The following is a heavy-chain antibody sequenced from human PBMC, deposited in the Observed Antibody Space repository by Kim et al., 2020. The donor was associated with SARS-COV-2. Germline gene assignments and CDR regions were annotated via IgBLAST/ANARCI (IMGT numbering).Heavy chain of an antibody. D-gene: IGHD3-10*01. Sequence: GGSLRLSCAASGFTFSSYAMSWVRQAPGKGLEWVSAISGSGGSTYYADSVKGRFTISRDNSKNTLYLQMNSLRAEDTAVYYCAKGTLLGNTPYGTGVWGQGTLVTVSS. CDR3: AKGTLLGNTPYGTGV. CDR2: ISGSGGST. CDR1: GFTFSSYA. V-gene: IGHV3-23*01. J-gene: IGHJ4*02.